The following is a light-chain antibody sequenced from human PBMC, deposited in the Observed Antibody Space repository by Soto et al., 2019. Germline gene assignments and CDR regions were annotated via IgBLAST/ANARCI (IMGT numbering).Light chain of an antibody. J-gene: IGLJ1*01. CDR1: SSDVGSYNL. CDR3: CSYAHSSTYV. Sequence: QSALTQPASVSGSPGQSITISCTGTSSDVGSYNLVSWYQQLPGKAPKLMIFQTTKRPSGVSYRFSGSKSGNTASLTISGLQAEDEADYYCCSYAHSSTYVFGTGTKLTVL. V-gene: IGLV2-23*01. CDR2: QTT.